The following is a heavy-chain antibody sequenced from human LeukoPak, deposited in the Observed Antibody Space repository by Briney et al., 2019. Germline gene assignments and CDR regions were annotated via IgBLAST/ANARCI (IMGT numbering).Heavy chain of an antibody. Sequence: PGGSLRLSCAASGFTFSDYYMSWIRQAPGKGLEWVSYISSSGSTMYYADSVKGRFTISRDNAKNSLFLQMNSLRAEDTAVYYCASGPRFTLPDDYWGQGTLVTVSS. CDR1: GFTFSDYY. D-gene: IGHD3-16*01. J-gene: IGHJ4*02. V-gene: IGHV3-11*04. CDR2: ISSSGSTM. CDR3: ASGPRFTLPDDY.